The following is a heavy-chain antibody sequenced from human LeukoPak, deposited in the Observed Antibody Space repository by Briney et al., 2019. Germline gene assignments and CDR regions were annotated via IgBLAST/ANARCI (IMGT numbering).Heavy chain of an antibody. D-gene: IGHD6-19*01. CDR3: ARDPSLWCPHSSGCNNWFDP. CDR1: GFTFSSYW. J-gene: IGHJ5*02. V-gene: IGHV3-7*03. Sequence: HPGGSLRLSCAASGFTFSSYWMSWVRQAPGKGLEWVANIKQDGSEKYYVDSVKGRFTISRDNSKNTLYLQMNSLRDEDTAVYYCARDPSLWCPHSSGCNNWFDPWGQGTLVTVSS. CDR2: IKQDGSEK.